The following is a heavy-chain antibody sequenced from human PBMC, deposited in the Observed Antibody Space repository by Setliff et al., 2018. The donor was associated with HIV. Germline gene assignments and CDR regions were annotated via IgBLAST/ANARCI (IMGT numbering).Heavy chain of an antibody. V-gene: IGHV1-2*02. CDR3: ARGRTYDSSGYIGNWFDP. CDR2: INLNTGNT. D-gene: IGHD3-22*01. Sequence: ASVKVSCKASGYTFTGYYMHWVRQAPGQGLEWMGCINLNTGNTNYAQKFQGRVIVTRDTSINTAYVELRSLRLDDTAVYFRARGRTYDSSGYIGNWFDPWGQGTLVTVSS. J-gene: IGHJ5*02. CDR1: GYTFTGYY.